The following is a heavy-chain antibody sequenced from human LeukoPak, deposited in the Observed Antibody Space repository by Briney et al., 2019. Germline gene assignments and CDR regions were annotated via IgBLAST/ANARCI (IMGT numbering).Heavy chain of an antibody. CDR1: GFTFSSYA. CDR3: ARRYCSSTSCYTGYDY. J-gene: IGHJ4*02. Sequence: GGSLRLSCAASGFTFSSYAMSWVRQAPGKGLEWVSAISGSGGSTYYADSVKGRFTISRDNSKNTLYLQMNSLRAEDTAVYYCARRYCSSTSCYTGYDYWGQGTLVTVSS. CDR2: ISGSGGST. D-gene: IGHD2-2*02. V-gene: IGHV3-23*01.